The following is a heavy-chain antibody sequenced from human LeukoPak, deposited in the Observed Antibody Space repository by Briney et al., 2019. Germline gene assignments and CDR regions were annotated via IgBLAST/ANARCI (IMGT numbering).Heavy chain of an antibody. CDR2: ISTSSGGI. Sequence: SGGSLRLSCAASGFAFSSYTMNWVRQAPGKGLEWVSSISTSSGGIYYADSVKGRFTISRDNAKNSLYLQMNSLRAEDTAVYYCAKEGIDYFDYWGQGTLVTVSS. V-gene: IGHV3-21*04. CDR3: AKEGIDYFDY. CDR1: GFAFSSYT. J-gene: IGHJ4*02.